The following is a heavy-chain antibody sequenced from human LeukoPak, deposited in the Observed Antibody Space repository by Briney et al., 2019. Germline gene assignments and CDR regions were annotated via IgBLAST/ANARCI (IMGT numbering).Heavy chain of an antibody. V-gene: IGHV3-20*04. CDR2: INWNGGST. Sequence: GGSLRLSCAASGFTFDDYGMSWVRQAPGKGLEWVSGINWNGGSTGYADSVKGRFTISRDNAKNSLYLHMNSLRVEDTAVYYCARDLTASGWSDSWGQGTLVTVSS. CDR3: ARDLTASGWSDS. CDR1: GFTFDDYG. J-gene: IGHJ5*01. D-gene: IGHD6-19*01.